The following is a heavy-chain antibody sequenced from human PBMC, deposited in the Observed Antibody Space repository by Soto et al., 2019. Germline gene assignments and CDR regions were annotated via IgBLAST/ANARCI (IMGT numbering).Heavy chain of an antibody. CDR3: ARRYSSYHDF. CDR2: IYYTGST. CDR1: GASTISSY. D-gene: IGHD6-6*01. J-gene: IGHJ4*02. Sequence: ASETLSLTCTVSGASTISSYWTWFRQPPGKGLEWIGYIYYTGSTNYNPSLKSRVTISVDTSKNQFSLKLTSVTAADTAVYYCARRYSSYHDFWCPGPRVTVSS. V-gene: IGHV4-59*01.